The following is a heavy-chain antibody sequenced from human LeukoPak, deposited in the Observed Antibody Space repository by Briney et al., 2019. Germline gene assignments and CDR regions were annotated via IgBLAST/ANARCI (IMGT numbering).Heavy chain of an antibody. D-gene: IGHD2-2*01. Sequence: AESLSLTCAASGGSFSGYYWSWIRQAPGKGLEWVGEINHSGSTNYNPALKSRVIILVEKYENQFSQMQSSVTAADAAVYYCAGGVKYQLIPNWFDPWGQGTLVTVSS. CDR1: GGSFSGYY. J-gene: IGHJ5*02. CDR2: INHSGST. CDR3: AGGVKYQLIPNWFDP. V-gene: IGHV4-34*01.